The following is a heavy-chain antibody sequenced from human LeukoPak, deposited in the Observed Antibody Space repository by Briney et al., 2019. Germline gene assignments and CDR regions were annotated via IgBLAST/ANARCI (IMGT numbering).Heavy chain of an antibody. CDR3: ARDFSYDILTGYYPYYYYGMDV. CDR1: GFTFSSYS. D-gene: IGHD3-9*01. CDR2: ISSSSSYI. V-gene: IGHV3-21*01. Sequence: GGSLRLSCAAPGFTFSSYSMNWVRQAPGEGLEWVSSISSSSSYIYYADSVKGRFTISRDNAKNSLYLQMNSLRAEDTAVYYCARDFSYDILTGYYPYYYYGMDVWGQGTTVTVSS. J-gene: IGHJ6*02.